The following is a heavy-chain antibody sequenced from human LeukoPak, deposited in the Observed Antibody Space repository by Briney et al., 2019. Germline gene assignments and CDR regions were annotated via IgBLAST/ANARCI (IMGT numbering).Heavy chain of an antibody. J-gene: IGHJ3*02. CDR3: ARHGRGGLRYFDWLSYDAFDI. D-gene: IGHD3-9*01. CDR1: GGSISSSSYY. CDR2: IYYSGST. Sequence: SETLSLTCTVSGGSISSSSYYWGWIRQPPGKGLEWIGSIYYSGSTYYNPSLKSRVTISVDTSKNQFSLKLSSVTAADTAVYYYARHGRGGLRYFDWLSYDAFDIWGQGTMVTVSS. V-gene: IGHV4-39*01.